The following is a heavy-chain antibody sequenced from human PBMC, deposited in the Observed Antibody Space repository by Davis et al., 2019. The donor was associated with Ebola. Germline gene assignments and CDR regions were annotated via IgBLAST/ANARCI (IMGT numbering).Heavy chain of an antibody. CDR3: ARVGTTVTTLDY. J-gene: IGHJ4*02. D-gene: IGHD4-17*01. CDR1: GYTLTDYQ. V-gene: IGHV1-2*02. CDR2: INPNSGGT. Sequence: ASVKVSCKASGYTLTDYQMHWVRQAPGQGLEWMGWINPNSGGTNYAQKFQGRVTMTRDTSISTAYMELSRLRSDDTAVYYCARVGTTVTTLDYWGQGTLVTVSS.